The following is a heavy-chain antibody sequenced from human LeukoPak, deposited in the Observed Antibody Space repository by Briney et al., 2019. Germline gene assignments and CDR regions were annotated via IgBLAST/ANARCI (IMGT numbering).Heavy chain of an antibody. CDR2: IYYSGST. Sequence: SETLSLTCTVSGGSISSSSYYWGWIRQPPGKGLEWIGSIYYSGSTYYNPSLKSRVTISVDTSKNQFSLKLSSVTAADTAVYYCARSPPPLYDILTGLLFDYWGQGTLVTVSS. V-gene: IGHV4-39*01. CDR3: ARSPPPLYDILTGLLFDY. CDR1: GGSISSSSYY. D-gene: IGHD3-9*01. J-gene: IGHJ4*02.